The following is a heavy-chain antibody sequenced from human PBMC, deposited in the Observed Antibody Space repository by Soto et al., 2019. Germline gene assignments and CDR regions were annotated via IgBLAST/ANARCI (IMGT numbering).Heavy chain of an antibody. CDR1: GGTFSSYA. CDR3: ASLAVAGTDFDY. D-gene: IGHD6-19*01. V-gene: IGHV1-69*13. J-gene: IGHJ4*02. Sequence: ASVKVSCKASGGTFSSYAISWVRQAPGQGLEWMGGITPIFGTANYAQKFQGRVTITADESTSTAYMELSSLRSEDTAVYYRASLAVAGTDFDYWGQGTLVTVSS. CDR2: ITPIFGTA.